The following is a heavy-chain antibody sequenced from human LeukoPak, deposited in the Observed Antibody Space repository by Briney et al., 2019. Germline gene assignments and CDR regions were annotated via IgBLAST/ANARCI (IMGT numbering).Heavy chain of an antibody. CDR3: ARGVHDSSGYYSLYWYYYMDV. D-gene: IGHD3-22*01. CDR1: GFTFTNNA. J-gene: IGHJ6*03. CDR2: ISSSSSYI. V-gene: IGHV3-21*01. Sequence: GGSLRLSCAASGFTFTNNAMTWVRQAPGKGLEWVSSISSSSSYIYYADSVKGRFTISRDNAKNSLYLQMNSLRAEDTAVYYCARGVHDSSGYYSLYWYYYMDVWGKGTTVTVSS.